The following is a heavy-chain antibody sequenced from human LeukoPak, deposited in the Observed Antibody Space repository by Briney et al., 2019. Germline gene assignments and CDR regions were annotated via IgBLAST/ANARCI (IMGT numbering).Heavy chain of an antibody. V-gene: IGHV3-30*04. CDR1: GFTFSSYA. D-gene: IGHD3-10*01. J-gene: IGHJ5*01. CDR2: ISYDGSNK. CDR3: AKAATYFYGSVTYDWFES. Sequence: GRSLRLSCAASGFTFSSYAMHWVRQAPGKGLEWVAIISYDGSNKYYADSVKGRFTISRDNGKSTIYLQMNSLRVDDTAIYYCAKAATYFYGSVTYDWFESWGQGTLVTVSS.